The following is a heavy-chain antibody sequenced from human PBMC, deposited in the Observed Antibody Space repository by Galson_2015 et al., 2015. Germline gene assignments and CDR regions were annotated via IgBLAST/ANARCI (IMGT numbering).Heavy chain of an antibody. CDR3: TADLPGGYSDCFDY. CDR1: GFTFNEAW. J-gene: IGHJ4*02. D-gene: IGHD5-12*01. V-gene: IGHV3-15*01. Sequence: SLRLSCAASGFTFNEAWLSWVRQAPGKGLEWVARFKSRSSGGTTDYAAPVKGRFTILRDDSKDTLYLQMNSLRTEDTAVYYCTADLPGGYSDCFDYWGQGTPVSVSS. CDR2: FKSRSSGGTT.